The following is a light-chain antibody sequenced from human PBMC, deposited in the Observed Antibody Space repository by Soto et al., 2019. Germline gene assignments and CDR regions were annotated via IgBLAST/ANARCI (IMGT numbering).Light chain of an antibody. V-gene: IGKV3-15*01. CDR1: QSVGSH. J-gene: IGKJ3*01. Sequence: EIVMTQSPATLSVSPGERATLSCRASQSVGSHLAWYQQRPGQAPRLLIYGASYRATGIPARFSGSGSRTDFTLTISGLQSEDFAVYYCQQYDNWPPFTFGPGTKVDIK. CDR2: GAS. CDR3: QQYDNWPPFT.